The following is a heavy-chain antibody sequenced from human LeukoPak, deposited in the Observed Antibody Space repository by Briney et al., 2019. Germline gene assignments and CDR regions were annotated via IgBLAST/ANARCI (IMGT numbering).Heavy chain of an antibody. J-gene: IGHJ4*02. CDR3: ARDFRGEQWLTFSY. V-gene: IGHV3-21*01. CDR1: GFTFSSYS. Sequence: GGSLRLSCAASGFTFSSYSMNWVRQAPGKGLEWVSSISSSSSYIYYADSVKGRFTISRDNAKNSLYLQMNSLRAEDTAVYYSARDFRGEQWLTFSYWGQGTLVTVSS. CDR2: ISSSSSYI. D-gene: IGHD6-19*01.